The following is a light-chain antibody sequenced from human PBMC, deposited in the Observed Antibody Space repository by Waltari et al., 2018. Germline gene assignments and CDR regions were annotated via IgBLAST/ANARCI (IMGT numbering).Light chain of an antibody. Sequence: EIVLTQSPGTLSLSPGERATLSCRASQSISRNYLAWYQQRPGQAPRLLISGASTRATGIPDRFSGSGSGTDFTLTISRLEPEDFAVYYCQQYVSSILTFGHGTKVEIK. CDR3: QQYVSSILT. CDR1: QSISRNY. V-gene: IGKV3-20*01. J-gene: IGKJ1*01. CDR2: GAS.